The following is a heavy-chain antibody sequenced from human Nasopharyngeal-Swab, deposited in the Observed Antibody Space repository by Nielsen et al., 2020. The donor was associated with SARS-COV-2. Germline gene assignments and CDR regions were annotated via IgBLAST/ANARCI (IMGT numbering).Heavy chain of an antibody. Sequence: SETLSPTCTLSGGSISSGGYYWTWIRQPPGKGLEWIVYIYYSGSTYYNPSLKSRVTISVDTSTNQFSLKLSSLTAADTAVYYFARAPSVYYYGMDVWGQGTTVTVSS. CDR2: IYYSGST. J-gene: IGHJ6*02. CDR1: GGSISSGGYY. V-gene: IGHV4-31*03. CDR3: ARAPSVYYYGMDV.